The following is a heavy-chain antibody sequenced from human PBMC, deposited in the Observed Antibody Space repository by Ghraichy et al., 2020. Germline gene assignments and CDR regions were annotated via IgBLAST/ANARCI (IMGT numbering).Heavy chain of an antibody. CDR1: GGTFSSYA. CDR2: IIPIFGTA. D-gene: IGHD6-6*01. CDR3: ARDDPEYSSSSERYYYYGMDV. V-gene: IGHV1-69*06. Sequence: SVKVSCKASGGTFSSYAISWVRQAPGQGLEWMGGIIPIFGTANYAQKFQGRVTITADKSTSTAYMELSSLRSEDTAVYYCARDDPEYSSSSERYYYYGMDVWGQGTTVTVSS. J-gene: IGHJ6*02.